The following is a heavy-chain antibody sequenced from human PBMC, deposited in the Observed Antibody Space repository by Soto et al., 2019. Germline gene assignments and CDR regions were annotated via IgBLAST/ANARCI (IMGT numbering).Heavy chain of an antibody. CDR2: FFSDVER. CDR3: ARMDGDYNDYGLDV. Sequence: QVTLKESGPVLVKPTETLTLTCTVSGFSLSNGRLGVSWIRQPPGKPLEWLAHFFSDVERSYSASMQSRLTLSTDTSGSQVVLTMTNMDPVDTATYYCARMDGDYNDYGLDVWGQGTTVTVSS. CDR1: GFSLSNGRLG. D-gene: IGHD3-10*01. V-gene: IGHV2-26*02. J-gene: IGHJ6*02.